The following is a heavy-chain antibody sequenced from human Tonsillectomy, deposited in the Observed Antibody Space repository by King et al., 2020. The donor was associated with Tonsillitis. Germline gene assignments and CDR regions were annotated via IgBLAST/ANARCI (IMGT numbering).Heavy chain of an antibody. CDR3: AKDRGALYYDFWSGSGYDL. Sequence: VQLVESGGGVVQPGRSLRLSCAASGFTFSSYGMHWVRQAPGKGLEWVAVISYDGSNKYYADSVKGRITISRDNSKNTLYLQMNSLRAEDTAVYYCAKDRGALYYDFWSGSGYDLWGRGPLVTVSS. CDR1: GFTFSSYG. CDR2: ISYDGSNK. V-gene: IGHV3-30*18. D-gene: IGHD3-3*01. J-gene: IGHJ2*01.